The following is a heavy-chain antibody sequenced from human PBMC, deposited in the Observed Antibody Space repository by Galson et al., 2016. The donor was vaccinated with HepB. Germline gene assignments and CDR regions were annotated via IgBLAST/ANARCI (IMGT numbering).Heavy chain of an antibody. D-gene: IGHD3-10*01. V-gene: IGHV4-59*01. Sequence: SETLSLTCTVSGASISGSSWSWIRQPPGKGLEWIGYISHIGINKYNPSLNSRVTISADMSRNQFSLKLSSVTAADTGVYHCARHSGAGSYPLDYWGLGNLVTVSS. J-gene: IGHJ4*02. CDR3: ARHSGAGSYPLDY. CDR1: GASISGSS. CDR2: ISHIGIN.